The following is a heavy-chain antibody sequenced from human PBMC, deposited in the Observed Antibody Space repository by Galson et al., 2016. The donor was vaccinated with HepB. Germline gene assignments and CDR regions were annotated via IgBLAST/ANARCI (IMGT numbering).Heavy chain of an antibody. CDR3: ARAPYSGLAARNIPRWFDP. J-gene: IGHJ5*02. CDR2: INANTGTP. Sequence: SVKVSCKASGKTFINYAMNWVRQAPGQGLEWMGWINANTGTPTHAQGFTGRFVFSLDTSLSTADLQISSLKAEDTAVYYCARAPYSGLAARNIPRWFDPWGQGTLVTVSS. CDR1: GKTFINYA. D-gene: IGHD6-6*01. V-gene: IGHV7-4-1*02.